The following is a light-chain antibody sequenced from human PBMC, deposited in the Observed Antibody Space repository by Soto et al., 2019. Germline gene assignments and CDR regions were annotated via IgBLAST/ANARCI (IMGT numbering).Light chain of an antibody. CDR3: LQYHYWPWT. J-gene: IGKJ1*01. V-gene: IGKV3-15*01. Sequence: EMLITQSPASLSVSPGEKVSLSCWASQSVTNKLAWYQQRPGQPPRLLLYDASTRATGVPATCSGSGSGTDFTLTISSLQSEDLGFYYCLQYHYWPWTFGQGTKVDIK. CDR1: QSVTNK. CDR2: DAS.